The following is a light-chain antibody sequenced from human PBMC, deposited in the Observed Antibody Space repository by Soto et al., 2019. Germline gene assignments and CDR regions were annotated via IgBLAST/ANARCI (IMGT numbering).Light chain of an antibody. J-gene: IGKJ4*01. Sequence: EIVMTQSPATLSVSPGERATLSCRASQSVSSNLAWYQHKPGQSPRLLIYRASARATGVPDRFSGSGSGTDFTLTISRLEPEDFAVYYCQQYGNSPLTFGGGTKVDIK. V-gene: IGKV3-15*01. CDR1: QSVSSN. CDR2: RAS. CDR3: QQYGNSPLT.